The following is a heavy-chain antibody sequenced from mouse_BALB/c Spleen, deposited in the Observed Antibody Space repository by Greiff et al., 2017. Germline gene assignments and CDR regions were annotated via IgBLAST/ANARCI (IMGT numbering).Heavy chain of an antibody. Sequence: EVKLMESGPGLVKPSQSLSLTCSVTGYSITSGYYWNWIRQFPGNKLEWMGYISYDGSNNYNPSLKNRISITRDTSKNQFFLKLNSVTTEDTATYYCAREGLYYSGYFDVWGAGTTVTVSS. D-gene: IGHD2-12*01. CDR3: AREGLYYSGYFDV. J-gene: IGHJ1*01. CDR1: GYSITSGYY. V-gene: IGHV3-6*02. CDR2: ISYDGSN.